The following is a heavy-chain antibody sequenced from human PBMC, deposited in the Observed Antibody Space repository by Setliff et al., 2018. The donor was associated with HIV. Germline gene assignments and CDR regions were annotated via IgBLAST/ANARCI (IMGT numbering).Heavy chain of an antibody. D-gene: IGHD4-4*01. Sequence: ASVKVSCKASGYNFITFGISWVRQAPGQGLEWVGWISPYSGGTNYAQKFQGRLTMTRDTSISTAYMELSRLRSDDTAVYYCTTTYVRDDYNFDFWGQGSLVTVSS. J-gene: IGHJ4*02. CDR3: TTTYVRDDYNFDF. V-gene: IGHV1-2*02. CDR1: GYNFITFG. CDR2: ISPYSGGT.